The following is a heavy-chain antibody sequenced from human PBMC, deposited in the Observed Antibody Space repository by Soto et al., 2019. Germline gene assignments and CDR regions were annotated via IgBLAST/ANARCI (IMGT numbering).Heavy chain of an antibody. Sequence: QVQLVESGGGVVQPGRSLRLSCAASGFTFSSYGMHWVRQAPGKGLEWVAVIWYDGSKKYYADSVKGRFTISRDNSKNTLYLQMNSLRAEDTAVYYCARGNRETVILGNAFDIWGQGTMVTVSS. V-gene: IGHV3-33*01. CDR2: IWYDGSKK. J-gene: IGHJ3*02. D-gene: IGHD4-17*01. CDR1: GFTFSSYG. CDR3: ARGNRETVILGNAFDI.